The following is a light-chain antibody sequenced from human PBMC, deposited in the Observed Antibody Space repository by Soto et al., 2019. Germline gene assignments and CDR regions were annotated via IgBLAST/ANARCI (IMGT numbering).Light chain of an antibody. CDR1: QSLLHSNGKNC. CDR2: LGS. V-gene: IGKV2-28*01. Sequence: DIVMTQSPLSLPVTPGEPASISCRSSQSLLHSNGKNCLSWYLQRPGQSPQLLLYLGSNRASGVPDRFSGSGSGTDFTMKISTVGAEDVGVYYCMQALQSVTFGQGTRLEIK. CDR3: MQALQSVT. J-gene: IGKJ5*01.